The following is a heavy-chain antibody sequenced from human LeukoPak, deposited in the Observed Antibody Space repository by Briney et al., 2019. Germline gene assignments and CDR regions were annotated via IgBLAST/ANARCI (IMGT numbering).Heavy chain of an antibody. CDR3: AKDQGQAVVPRRFDY. V-gene: IGHV3-23*01. CDR2: IYYSGGNT. Sequence: GGSLRLSCAASGFMFSNYAMSWVRQAPGKGLEWVSTIYYSGGNTYSADSVKGRFTISRDNAKNTLYLQMNSLRAEDTAVYYCAKDQGQAVVPRRFDYWGQGTLVTVSS. CDR1: GFMFSNYA. D-gene: IGHD2-2*01. J-gene: IGHJ4*02.